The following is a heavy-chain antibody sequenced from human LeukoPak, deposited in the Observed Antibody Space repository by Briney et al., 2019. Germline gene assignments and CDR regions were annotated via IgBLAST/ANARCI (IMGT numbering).Heavy chain of an antibody. Sequence: SETLSLTCTVSGYSISSGYYWGWIRQPPGKGPEWIGSIYHSGSTYYNPSLKSRVTISVDTSKNQFSLKLSSVTAADTAVYYCARERYYYDSSGYYYGAFDIWGQGTMVTVSS. V-gene: IGHV4-38-2*02. CDR2: IYHSGST. CDR3: ARERYYYDSSGYYYGAFDI. CDR1: GYSISSGYY. D-gene: IGHD3-22*01. J-gene: IGHJ3*02.